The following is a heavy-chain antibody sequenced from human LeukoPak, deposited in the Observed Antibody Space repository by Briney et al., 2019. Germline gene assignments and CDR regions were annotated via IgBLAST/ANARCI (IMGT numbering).Heavy chain of an antibody. J-gene: IGHJ6*02. CDR1: GYTFTSYG. CDR3: ARVPGRYCSSASCYISLIPSYGMDV. Sequence: GASVKVSCKASGYTFTSYGISWVRQAPGQGLEWMGWISAYNGHTNYAQKLQGRVTMTTDTSTSTAYMELRSLRSDDTAVYYCARVPGRYCSSASCYISLIPSYGMDVWGQGTTVTVSS. V-gene: IGHV1-18*01. D-gene: IGHD2-2*02. CDR2: ISAYNGHT.